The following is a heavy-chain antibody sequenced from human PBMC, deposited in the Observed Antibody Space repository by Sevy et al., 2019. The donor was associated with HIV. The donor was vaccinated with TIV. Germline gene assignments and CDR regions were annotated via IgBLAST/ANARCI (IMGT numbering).Heavy chain of an antibody. J-gene: IGHJ3*02. V-gene: IGHV3-33*06. CDR1: GFTFSSYG. Sequence: GGSLRLSCAASGFTFSSYGMHWVRQAPGKGLEWVAVIWYDGSNKYYADSVKGRFTISRDNSKNTLYLQMNSLRAEDTAVYYCAKEASGFDIWGQGTMVTVSS. CDR3: AKEASGFDI. CDR2: IWYDGSNK.